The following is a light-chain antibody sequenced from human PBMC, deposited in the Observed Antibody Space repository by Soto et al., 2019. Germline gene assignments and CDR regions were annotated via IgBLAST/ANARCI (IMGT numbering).Light chain of an antibody. Sequence: QSLLTQPASVSGSPGQSITIACTGSSSDVGIYNYVSLYQQHPGKVPKLIIYEVSNRPSGVSNRFSGSKSGNTASLTISGLQAEDQADYYCSSYKTSSTRVFGTGTKVTVL. J-gene: IGLJ1*01. V-gene: IGLV2-14*01. CDR3: SSYKTSSTRV. CDR2: EVS. CDR1: SSDVGIYNY.